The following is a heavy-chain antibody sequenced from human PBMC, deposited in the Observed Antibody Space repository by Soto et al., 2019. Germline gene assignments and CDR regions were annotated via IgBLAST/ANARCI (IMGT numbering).Heavy chain of an antibody. CDR1: GGSISSYY. CDR3: ARSYSGTHYYFDY. J-gene: IGHJ4*02. CDR2: IYYSGST. Sequence: QVQLQESGPGLVKPSETLSLTCTVSGGSISSYYWSWIRQPPGKGLEWIRFIYYSGSTNYNPSLPSRVAISVDTSKNQFSLNLCSVTAAYTAVYYCARSYSGTHYYFDYWGLGTLVTVSS. V-gene: IGHV4-59*01. D-gene: IGHD1-26*01.